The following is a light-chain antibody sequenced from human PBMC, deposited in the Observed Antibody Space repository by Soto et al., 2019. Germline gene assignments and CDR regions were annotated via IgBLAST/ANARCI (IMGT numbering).Light chain of an antibody. J-gene: IGKJ1*01. V-gene: IGKV3-20*01. Sequence: IVLTQSPATLSLSQGERATLSCRASQSDSTSYLAWYQQKPGQAPRLLIYGASSRASGIPDRFSGSGSGTDFTLAISRLEPEGFAVYYWQQYCSSRWKFGQVTKVDSK. CDR1: QSDSTSY. CDR3: QQYCSSRWK. CDR2: GAS.